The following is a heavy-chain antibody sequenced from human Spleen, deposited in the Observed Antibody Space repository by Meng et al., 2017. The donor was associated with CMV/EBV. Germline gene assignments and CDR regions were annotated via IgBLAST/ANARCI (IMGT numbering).Heavy chain of an antibody. CDR3: ATGGYYFDY. CDR2: ISGYNGNT. Sequence: KVCCKASGYTFTSYDISWVRQAPGQGLEWLRWISGYNGNTNSAQKVQGRVTMTTDTSTSTAYMELRSLRSDDTAVYYCATGGYYFDYWGQGTLVTVSS. D-gene: IGHD3-16*01. J-gene: IGHJ4*02. CDR1: GYTFTSYD. V-gene: IGHV1-18*01.